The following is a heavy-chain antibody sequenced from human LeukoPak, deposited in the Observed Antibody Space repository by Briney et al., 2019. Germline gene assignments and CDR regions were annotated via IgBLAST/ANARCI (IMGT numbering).Heavy chain of an antibody. CDR3: ARTVDTAMRMYYFDY. Sequence: SHTLSLTYTLSGRSISSGGYYWTWIRQHPGKGLEWFGYIYYSRSTYYNPSLKRRVTISVDTSKNQFSLKLSSVTAADTAVYYCARTVDTAMRMYYFDYWGQGTLVTVSS. CDR1: GRSISSGGYY. J-gene: IGHJ4*02. CDR2: IYYSRST. D-gene: IGHD5-18*01. V-gene: IGHV4-31*03.